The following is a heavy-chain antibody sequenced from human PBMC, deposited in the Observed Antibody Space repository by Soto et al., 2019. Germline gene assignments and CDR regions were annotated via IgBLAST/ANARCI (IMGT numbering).Heavy chain of an antibody. CDR2: MNPNSGNT. J-gene: IGHJ6*03. CDR3: AGGLGYYDILGYYYYYYMDV. D-gene: IGHD3-9*01. Sequence: ASVKVSCKASGYTFTSYDINWVRQATGQGLEWMGWMNPNSGNTGYAQKFQGRVTMTGNTSISTAYMELSSLRSEDTAVYYCAGGLGYYDILGYYYYYYMDVWGKGTTVTVSS. V-gene: IGHV1-8*01. CDR1: GYTFTSYD.